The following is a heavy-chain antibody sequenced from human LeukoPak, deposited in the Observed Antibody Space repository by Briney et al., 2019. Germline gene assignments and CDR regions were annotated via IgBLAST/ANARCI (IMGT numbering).Heavy chain of an antibody. CDR2: INPSGGST. D-gene: IGHD2-15*01. V-gene: IGHV1-46*01. CDR3: ARGWRPIKTKIGYCSGGNRSSFDP. J-gene: IGHJ5*02. CDR1: GYTFTSYY. Sequence: ASVKVSCKASGYTFTSYYMHWVRQAPGQGLEWMGIINPSGGSTSYAQKFQGRVTMTRDTSTSTVYMELSSLRSEDTAVYYCARGWRPIKTKIGYCSGGNRSSFDPWGQGTLVTVSS.